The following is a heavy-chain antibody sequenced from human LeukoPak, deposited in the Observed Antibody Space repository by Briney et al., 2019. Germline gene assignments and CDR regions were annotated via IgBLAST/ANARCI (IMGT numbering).Heavy chain of an antibody. CDR1: GYTFTGYY. CDR2: INPDGGST. D-gene: IGHD3-22*01. V-gene: IGHV1-46*01. Sequence: ASVKVSCKASGYTFTGYYMHWVRQAPGQGLEWMGIINPDGGSTTYAQKFQGRVTMTSDTSTSTVYMELSSLRSEDTAVYYCAKAYDSNGLDGFDIWGQGTMVTVSS. J-gene: IGHJ3*02. CDR3: AKAYDSNGLDGFDI.